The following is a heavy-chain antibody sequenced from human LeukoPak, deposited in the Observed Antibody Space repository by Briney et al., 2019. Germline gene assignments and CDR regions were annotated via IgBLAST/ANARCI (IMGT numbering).Heavy chain of an antibody. D-gene: IGHD2-8*01. CDR3: TRSGCTNGVCQDYYYYYYMDV. Sequence: GGSLRLSCAASGFTFSGSAMHWVRQASGKGLEWVGGIRSKANSYATVYAASVKGRFTISRDDSKNTAYLQMNSLKTEDTAVYYCTRSGCTNGVCQDYYYYYYMDVWGKGTTVTVSS. CDR2: IRSKANSYAT. V-gene: IGHV3-73*01. J-gene: IGHJ6*03. CDR1: GFTFSGSA.